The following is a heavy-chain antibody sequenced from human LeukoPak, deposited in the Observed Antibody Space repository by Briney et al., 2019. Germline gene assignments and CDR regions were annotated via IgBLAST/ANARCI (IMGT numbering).Heavy chain of an antibody. CDR2: IQGKTDGGTT. Sequence: GGSLRLSCAASGLTFSKTWMSWVRQAPGKGLEWLGRIQGKTDGGTTDYAAPVKGRFTISRDDSIDTVYLQMNSLQTEDTAVYYCTTDPRDWGQGTLVTVSS. V-gene: IGHV3-15*01. J-gene: IGHJ4*02. CDR3: TTDPRD. CDR1: GLTFSKTW.